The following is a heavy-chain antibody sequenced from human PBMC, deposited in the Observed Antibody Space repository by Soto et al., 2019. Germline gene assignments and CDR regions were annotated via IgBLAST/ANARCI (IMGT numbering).Heavy chain of an antibody. V-gene: IGHV1-69*13. D-gene: IGHD5-12*01. CDR2: IIPIFGTA. J-gene: IGHJ6*01. Sequence: SVNVSCKAPGRTFSSYTISWLRHAPGQGLEWMGGIIPIFGTANYAQKFQGRVTITADESTSTAYMELSSLRSEDTAVYYCASARATITGYYYYGMDVWGQGTTVTVSS. CDR3: ASARATITGYYYYGMDV. CDR1: GRTFSSYT.